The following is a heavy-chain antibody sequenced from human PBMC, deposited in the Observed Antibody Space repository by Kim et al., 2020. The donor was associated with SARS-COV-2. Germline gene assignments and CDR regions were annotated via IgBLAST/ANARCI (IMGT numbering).Heavy chain of an antibody. J-gene: IGHJ5*02. D-gene: IGHD4-4*01. CDR1: GGSISSGDYY. CDR3: ARGSIRLCNCFDP. CDR2: IYYSGST. Sequence: SETLSLTCTVSGGSISSGDYYWSWIRQPPGKGLEWIGYIYYSGSTYYNPFLKSRVIISVDTSKNQFFLKLSFVTAADTAVYYFARGSIRLCNCFDPWGQG. V-gene: IGHV4-30-4*01.